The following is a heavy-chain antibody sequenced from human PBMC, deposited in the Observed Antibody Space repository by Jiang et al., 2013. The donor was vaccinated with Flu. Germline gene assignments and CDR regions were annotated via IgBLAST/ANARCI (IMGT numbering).Heavy chain of an antibody. Sequence: ASGFTFTSSAVQWVRQARGQRLEWIGWIVVGSGNTNYAQKFQERVTITRDMSTSTAYMELSSLRSEDTAVYYCAAGGYDSSARGMDVWGQGTTVTVSS. D-gene: IGHD3-22*01. V-gene: IGHV1-58*01. CDR3: AAGGYDSSARGMDV. CDR1: GFTFTSSA. J-gene: IGHJ6*02. CDR2: IVVGSGNT.